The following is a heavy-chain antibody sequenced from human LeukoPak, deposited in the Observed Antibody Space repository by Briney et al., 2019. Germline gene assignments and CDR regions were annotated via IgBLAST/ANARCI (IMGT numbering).Heavy chain of an antibody. CDR2: ISGSGGTT. J-gene: IGHJ3*02. CDR3: ASELGYCSGGSCYSGAFDI. CDR1: GFTFSSYA. V-gene: IGHV3-23*01. D-gene: IGHD2-15*01. Sequence: GGSLRLSCAASGFTFSSYAMSWVRQAPGKGLEWVSGISGSGGTTYYADSVKGRFTISRDKSKNTLYLQMNSLRAEDTALYYCASELGYCSGGSCYSGAFDIWGQGTMVTVSS.